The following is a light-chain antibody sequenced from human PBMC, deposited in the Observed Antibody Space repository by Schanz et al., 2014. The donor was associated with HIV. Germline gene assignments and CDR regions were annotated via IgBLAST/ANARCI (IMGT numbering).Light chain of an antibody. Sequence: EIVMTQSPATLSVSPGERATLSCRASQSVSSNLAWYQQKPGQTPRLVIYGASTRATGIPARFSGSGSGTEFTLIISSLQSEDFAVYYCQQYNKWPRVTFGGGTKVEIK. CDR3: QQYNKWPRVT. CDR2: GAS. CDR1: QSVSSN. J-gene: IGKJ4*01. V-gene: IGKV3-15*01.